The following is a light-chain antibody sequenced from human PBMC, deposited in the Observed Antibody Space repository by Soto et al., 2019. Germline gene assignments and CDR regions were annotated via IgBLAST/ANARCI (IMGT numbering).Light chain of an antibody. CDR1: QSIDDY. CDR2: AVS. J-gene: IGKJ4*01. V-gene: IGKV1-39*01. CDR3: QQVYVYPST. Sequence: ENQMTQSPSSLSVSVGDRVTINCRASQSIDDYLNWYQQKPGKAPKLLMYAVSTLQSGVPSRFSGGGSGTDFTLTISSLQPEDFATYYCQQVYVYPSTFGGGTKVDIK.